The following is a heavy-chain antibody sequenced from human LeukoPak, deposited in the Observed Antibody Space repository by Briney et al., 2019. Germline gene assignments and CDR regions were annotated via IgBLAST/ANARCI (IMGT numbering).Heavy chain of an antibody. CDR2: IGGSSSTM. V-gene: IGHV3-48*01. J-gene: IGHJ4*02. CDR3: ANDLGWIQLNLG. CDR1: GFTFSDYS. Sequence: GGSLRLSCAASGFTFSDYSMNWVRQAPGKGLEWISYIGGSSSTMYYADSVKGRFTISRDNAKNSLYLQMNSLRAEDTAVYYCANDLGWIQLNLGRGQGTLVTVSS. D-gene: IGHD5-18*01.